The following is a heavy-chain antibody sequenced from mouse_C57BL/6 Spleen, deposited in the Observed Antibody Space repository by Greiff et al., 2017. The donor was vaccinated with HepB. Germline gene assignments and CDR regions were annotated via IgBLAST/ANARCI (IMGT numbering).Heavy chain of an antibody. D-gene: IGHD1-1*01. Sequence: VQLQQSGAELVRPGASVKLSCTASGFNIKDYYMHWVKQRPEQGLEWIGRIDPEDGDTEYTPKFQGKATMTADTSSNPAYLQLSSLTSEDTAVYYCTTAEATVVHFAYWGQGTLVTVSA. CDR1: GFNIKDYY. J-gene: IGHJ3*01. CDR2: IDPEDGDT. V-gene: IGHV14-1*01. CDR3: TTAEATVVHFAY.